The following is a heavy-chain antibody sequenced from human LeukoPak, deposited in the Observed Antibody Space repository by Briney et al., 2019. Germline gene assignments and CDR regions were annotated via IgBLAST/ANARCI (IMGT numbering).Heavy chain of an antibody. V-gene: IGHV3-23*01. J-gene: IGHJ4*02. CDR3: AKLGRSRFGELSDQNFDY. CDR2: ISGSGGST. CDR1: GFTFSSYA. D-gene: IGHD3-10*01. Sequence: PGGSLRLSCAASGFTFSSYAMSWVRQAPGKGLEWVSAISGSGGSTYYADSVKGRFTISRDNSKNTLYLQMNSLRAEDTAVYYCAKLGRSRFGELSDQNFDYWGQGTLVTVSS.